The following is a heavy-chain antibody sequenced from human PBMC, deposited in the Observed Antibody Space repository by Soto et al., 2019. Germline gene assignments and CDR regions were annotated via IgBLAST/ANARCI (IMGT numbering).Heavy chain of an antibody. CDR1: GFTFSSYA. J-gene: IGHJ6*02. CDR2: ISGSGGST. D-gene: IGHD2-15*01. Sequence: PGGSLRLSCAASGFTFSSYAMSWVRQAPGKGLEWVSAISGSGGSTYYADSVKGRFTISRGNSKNTLYLQMNSLRAEDTAVYYCAKGHTGYCSGGSCPGGYYYYGMDVWGQGTTVTVSS. CDR3: AKGHTGYCSGGSCPGGYYYYGMDV. V-gene: IGHV3-23*01.